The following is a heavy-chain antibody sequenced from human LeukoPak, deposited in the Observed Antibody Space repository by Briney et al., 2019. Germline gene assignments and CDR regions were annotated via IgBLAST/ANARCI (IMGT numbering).Heavy chain of an antibody. D-gene: IGHD3-22*01. CDR2: IYPSGST. CDR3: ARVGGSSGYYPFDY. Sequence: SETLSLTCTVSGGSISSYYWTWIRQPAGKGLEWIGRIYPSGSTNYNPSLKSRVTMSVDTSKNQFSLKLSSVTAADTAVYYCARVGGSSGYYPFDYWGQGTLVTVSS. J-gene: IGHJ4*02. CDR1: GGSISSYY. V-gene: IGHV4-4*07.